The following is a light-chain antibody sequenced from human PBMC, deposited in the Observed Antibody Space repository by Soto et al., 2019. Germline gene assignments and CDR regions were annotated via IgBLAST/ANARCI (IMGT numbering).Light chain of an antibody. CDR2: EVS. CDR3: SSYTSSSTLFG. CDR1: SSDVGGYNY. V-gene: IGLV2-14*01. Sequence: QSVLTQPASVSGSPGQSITISCTGTSSDVGGYNYVSWYQQHPGKAPKLMIYEVSNRPSGVSNRFSGSKSGNTASLTISGRQAEDEADYYCSSYTSSSTLFGFGTGTKLTVL. J-gene: IGLJ1*01.